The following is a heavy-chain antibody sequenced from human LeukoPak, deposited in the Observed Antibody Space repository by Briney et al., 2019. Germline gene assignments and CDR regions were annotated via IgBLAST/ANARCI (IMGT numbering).Heavy chain of an antibody. Sequence: GGARILSCAASGFTFSSYGMSWVRQAPGKGLGWGSAISGSGGSTYYADSVKGRFTISRDNSKNTLYLQMNSLRAEDTAIYYCAKHPSGYSSSSYHDYWGQGTLVTVSS. CDR2: ISGSGGST. CDR3: AKHPSGYSSSSYHDY. V-gene: IGHV3-23*01. J-gene: IGHJ4*02. CDR1: GFTFSSYG. D-gene: IGHD6-13*01.